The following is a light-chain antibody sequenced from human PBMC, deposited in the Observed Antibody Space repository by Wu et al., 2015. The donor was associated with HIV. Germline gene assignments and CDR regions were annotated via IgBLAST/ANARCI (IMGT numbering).Light chain of an antibody. V-gene: IGKV3-15*01. CDR1: QSVSNY. J-gene: IGKJ2*03. CDR3: QQYNNWPPYS. Sequence: EIVMTQSPATLSVSPGEGVTLSCRASQSVSNYLAWYQQTPGQAPRLLIYGASTRATGVPARFSGSGSGTQFTLTITNVQSADSAVYYCQQYNNWPPYSFGQGTKLEIK. CDR2: GAS.